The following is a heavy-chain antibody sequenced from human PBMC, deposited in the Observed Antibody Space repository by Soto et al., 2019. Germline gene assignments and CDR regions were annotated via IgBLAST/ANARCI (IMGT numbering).Heavy chain of an antibody. J-gene: IGHJ6*02. D-gene: IGHD3-10*01. Sequence: GGSLRLSCAASGFTFSSYAMHWVRQAPGKGLEWVAVISYDGSNKYYADSVKGRFTTSRDNSKNTLYLQMNSLRAEDTAVYYCARDYYYGSGSLWTYYYYYGMDVWGQGTTVTVSS. CDR2: ISYDGSNK. V-gene: IGHV3-30-3*01. CDR1: GFTFSSYA. CDR3: ARDYYYGSGSLWTYYYYYGMDV.